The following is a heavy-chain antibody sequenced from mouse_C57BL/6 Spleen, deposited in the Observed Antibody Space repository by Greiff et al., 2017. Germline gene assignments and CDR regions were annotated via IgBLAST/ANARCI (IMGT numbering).Heavy chain of an antibody. Sequence: EVKVEESGGGLVKPGGSLKLSCAASGFTFSDYGMHWVRQAPEKGLEWVAYISSGSSTIYYADTVKGRFTISRDNAKNTLFLQMTSLRSEDTAMYYCARGGSSYAMDYWGQGTSVTVSS. V-gene: IGHV5-17*01. CDR1: GFTFSDYG. CDR2: ISSGSSTI. D-gene: IGHD1-1*01. J-gene: IGHJ4*01. CDR3: ARGGSSYAMDY.